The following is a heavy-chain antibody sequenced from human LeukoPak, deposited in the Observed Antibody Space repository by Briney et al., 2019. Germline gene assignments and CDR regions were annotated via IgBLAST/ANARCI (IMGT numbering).Heavy chain of an antibody. J-gene: IGHJ4*02. Sequence: PSETLSLTCTVSGGSIRSSYWSWIRQPPGEGLEWIGCISDSENTNYNPSLKSRVTISVDASKNQFSLKLTSMTAADTAVYFCARHRRYYFDSEFDFWGQGTLVTVSS. CDR1: GGSIRSSY. CDR2: ISDSENT. V-gene: IGHV4-59*08. CDR3: ARHRRYYFDSEFDF. D-gene: IGHD3-22*01.